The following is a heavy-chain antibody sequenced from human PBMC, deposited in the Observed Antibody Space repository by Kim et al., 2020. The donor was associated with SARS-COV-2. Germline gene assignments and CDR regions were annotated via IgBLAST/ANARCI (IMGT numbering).Heavy chain of an antibody. D-gene: IGHD3-3*01. CDR2: ISGSGGST. Sequence: LSLTCAASGFTFSSYAMSWVRQAPGKGLEWVSAISGSGGSTYYADSVKGRFTISRDNSKNTLYLQMNSLRAEDTAVYYCAKDPGGFTIFGVVIMGNWFDPWGQGTLVTVSS. CDR3: AKDPGGFTIFGVVIMGNWFDP. CDR1: GFTFSSYA. J-gene: IGHJ5*02. V-gene: IGHV3-23*01.